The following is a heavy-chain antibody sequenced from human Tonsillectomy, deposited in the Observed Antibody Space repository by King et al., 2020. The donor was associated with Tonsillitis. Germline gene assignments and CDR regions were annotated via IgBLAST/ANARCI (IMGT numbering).Heavy chain of an antibody. D-gene: IGHD3-22*01. V-gene: IGHV1-46*01. J-gene: IGHJ4*02. CDR2: INPSDGST. CDR3: ARDLYYYDRSGYPELDY. CDR1: GYTFTRYY. Sequence: VQLVQSGAEVKKPGAPVKVSCKASGYTFTRYYIHWVRQAPGQGLEWMGIINPSDGSTKYAQKFEGRVTVTRDTSTSTIYMELSSLRSEDTAIYYCARDLYYYDRSGYPELDYWGQGTLVTVSS.